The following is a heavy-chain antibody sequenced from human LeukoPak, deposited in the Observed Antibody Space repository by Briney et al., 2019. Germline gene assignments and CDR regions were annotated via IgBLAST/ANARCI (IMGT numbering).Heavy chain of an antibody. CDR1: GYTFTGYY. D-gene: IGHD4-17*01. CDR3: ATVYGDFVYNWFDP. V-gene: IGHV1-2*02. CDR2: INPNSGGT. J-gene: IGHJ5*02. Sequence: ASVKVSCKASGYTFTGYYMHWVRQAPGQGLEWMGWINPNSGGTNYAQKFQGRVTMTRDTSISTAYMELSRLRSDDTAVYYCATVYGDFVYNWFDPWGQGTLVTVSS.